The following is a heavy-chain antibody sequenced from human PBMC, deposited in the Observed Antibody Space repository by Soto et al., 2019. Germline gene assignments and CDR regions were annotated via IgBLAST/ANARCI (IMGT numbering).Heavy chain of an antibody. CDR2: INAGKGNT. CDR1: GYTFTSYA. D-gene: IGHD2-2*01. V-gene: IGHV1-3*01. J-gene: IGHJ6*03. Sequence: ASVKVSCKASGYTFTSYAMHWVRQAPGQRLEWMGWINAGKGNTKYSQKFQGRVTITRDTSASTAYMEVSSLRSEDTAVYYCARAIDCSSTSCYPGYYYMDVWGKGTTVTVSS. CDR3: ARAIDCSSTSCYPGYYYMDV.